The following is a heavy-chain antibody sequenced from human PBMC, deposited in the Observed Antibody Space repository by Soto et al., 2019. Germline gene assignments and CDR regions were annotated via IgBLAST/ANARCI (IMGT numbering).Heavy chain of an antibody. Sequence: KLGGSLRLSCAASGFIFNDYYLNWVRQAPGKGLEWVSSISGSGDYIYYADSVKGRFTISRDNAKNSLYLQMNSLRVEDTAVYYCAREAGSTPKDSWGQGTQVTVSS. V-gene: IGHV3-21*01. CDR3: AREAGSTPKDS. D-gene: IGHD2-15*01. J-gene: IGHJ5*01. CDR1: GFIFNDYY. CDR2: ISGSGDYI.